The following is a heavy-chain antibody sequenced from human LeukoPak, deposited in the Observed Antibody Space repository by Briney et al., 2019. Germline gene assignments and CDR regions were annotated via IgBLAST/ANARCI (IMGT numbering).Heavy chain of an antibody. CDR1: GYTFTSYD. D-gene: IGHD4-17*01. J-gene: IGHJ6*02. V-gene: IGHV1-2*02. CDR2: INPNSGGT. CDR3: ARATTVTTFLYYYYGMDV. Sequence: ASVKVSCKASGYTFTSYDITWVRQAPGQGLEWMGWINPNSGGTNYAQKFQGRVTMTRDTSISTAYMELSRLRSDDTAVYYCARATTVTTFLYYYYGMDVWGQGTTVTVSS.